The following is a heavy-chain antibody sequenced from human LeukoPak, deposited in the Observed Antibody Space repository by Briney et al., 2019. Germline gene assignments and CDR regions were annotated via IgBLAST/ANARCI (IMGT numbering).Heavy chain of an antibody. CDR1: GFTFSNYW. CDR3: ARDDYSSADY. Sequence: PGGSLRLXCAASGFTFSNYWMHWVRQAPGKELVWVSRVNRDGSSTYYADSVKGRFTISRDNAKNTLYLQTNSLRAGDTAVYFCARDDYSSADYWGQGTLVTVSS. D-gene: IGHD6-25*01. CDR2: VNRDGSST. J-gene: IGHJ4*02. V-gene: IGHV3-74*01.